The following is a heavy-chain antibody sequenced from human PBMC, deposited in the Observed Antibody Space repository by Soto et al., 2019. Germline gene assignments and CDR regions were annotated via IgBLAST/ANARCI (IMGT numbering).Heavy chain of an antibody. Sequence: SETLSLTCTVSGGSISSSSYYWGWIRQPPGKGLEWIGSIYYSGSTYYNPSLKSRVTISVDTSKNQFSLKLSSVTAADTAVYYCAREWGTSGFPPFDYWGQGTLVTVSS. J-gene: IGHJ4*02. V-gene: IGHV4-39*07. D-gene: IGHD3-10*01. CDR2: IYYSGST. CDR3: AREWGTSGFPPFDY. CDR1: GGSISSSSYY.